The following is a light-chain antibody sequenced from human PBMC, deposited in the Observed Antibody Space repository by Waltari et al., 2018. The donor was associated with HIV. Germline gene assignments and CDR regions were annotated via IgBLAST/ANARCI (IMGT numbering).Light chain of an antibody. V-gene: IGLV2-14*01. J-gene: IGLJ3*02. Sequence: QSALPQPASVSGSPGQSITISCTGTSGAVVGSNYVSWYQQHPGKAPTRMLYEVSNLPSVVSNRCAGSKSGNTASLTISGLQAEDVADYYCSSYTSSSTLVFGGGTKLTVL. CDR1: SGAVVGSNY. CDR3: SSYTSSSTLV. CDR2: EVS.